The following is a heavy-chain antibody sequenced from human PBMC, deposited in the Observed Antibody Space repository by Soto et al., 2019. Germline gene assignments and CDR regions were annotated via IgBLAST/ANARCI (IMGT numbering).Heavy chain of an antibody. V-gene: IGHV1-2*02. D-gene: IGHD2-15*01. Sequence: ASVKVSCKASGYTFTGYYMHWVRQAPGQGLEWMGWINPNSGGTNYAQKFQGRVTMTRDTSISTAYMELSRLRSDDTAVYYCARPRDIVVGYGMDVWGQGTTVTV. J-gene: IGHJ6*02. CDR2: INPNSGGT. CDR3: ARPRDIVVGYGMDV. CDR1: GYTFTGYY.